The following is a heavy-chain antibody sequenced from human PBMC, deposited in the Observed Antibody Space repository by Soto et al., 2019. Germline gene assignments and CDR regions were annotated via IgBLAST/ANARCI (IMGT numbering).Heavy chain of an antibody. D-gene: IGHD5-12*01. Sequence: GGSLRLSCAASGFTFSSYAMSWVRQAPGKGLGWVSAISGSGGSTYYADSVKGRFTISRDNSKNTLYLQMNSLRAEDTAVYYCAKVGPRGYSGYDYYYYGMDVWGQGTTVTAP. CDR3: AKVGPRGYSGYDYYYYGMDV. J-gene: IGHJ6*02. V-gene: IGHV3-23*01. CDR2: ISGSGGST. CDR1: GFTFSSYA.